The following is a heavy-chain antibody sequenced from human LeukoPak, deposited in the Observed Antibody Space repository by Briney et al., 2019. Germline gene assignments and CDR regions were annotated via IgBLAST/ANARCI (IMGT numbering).Heavy chain of an antibody. Sequence: SETLSLTCTVSGGSISSYYWSWIRQPPGKGLEWIGYIYYSGSTNYNPSLKSRVTISVDTSKNQFSLKLSSVTAADTAVYYCASLLNSSGFDYWAQGTLVTVSS. J-gene: IGHJ4*02. CDR1: GGSISSYY. CDR3: ASLLNSSGFDY. V-gene: IGHV4-59*01. CDR2: IYYSGST. D-gene: IGHD6-19*01.